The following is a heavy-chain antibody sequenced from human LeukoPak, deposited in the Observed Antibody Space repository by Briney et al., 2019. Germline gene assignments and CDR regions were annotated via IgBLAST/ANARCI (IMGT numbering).Heavy chain of an antibody. Sequence: GGSLRLSCAASGFTFSSYAMSWVRQAPGKGLEWVSSISGTGRTTYYADSVKGRFPISRDNSKKMVYLQLNSLRAEDTAIYYCASNRVVAGAAIYWGQGIMVTVSS. CDR2: ISGTGRTT. CDR1: GFTFSSYA. D-gene: IGHD2-15*01. CDR3: ASNRVVAGAAIY. V-gene: IGHV3-23*01. J-gene: IGHJ4*02.